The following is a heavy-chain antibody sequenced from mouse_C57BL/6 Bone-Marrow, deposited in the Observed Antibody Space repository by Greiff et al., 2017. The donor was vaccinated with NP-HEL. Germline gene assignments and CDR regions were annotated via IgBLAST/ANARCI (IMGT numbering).Heavy chain of an antibody. CDR3: ATIYYYGSSYWYFDV. CDR2: IYPRSGNT. V-gene: IGHV1-81*01. Sequence: QVQLKESGAELARPGASVKLSCKASGYTFTSYGISWVKQRTGQGLEWIGEIYPRSGNTYYNEKFKGKATLTADKSSSTAYMELRSLTSEDSAVYFCATIYYYGSSYWYFDVWGTGTTVTVSS. D-gene: IGHD1-1*01. J-gene: IGHJ1*03. CDR1: GYTFTSYG.